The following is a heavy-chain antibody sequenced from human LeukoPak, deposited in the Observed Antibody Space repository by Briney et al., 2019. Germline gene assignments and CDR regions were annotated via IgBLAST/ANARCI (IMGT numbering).Heavy chain of an antibody. CDR1: GFTFSSYA. CDR3: ARDLGYYDSSGYCPHY. V-gene: IGHV3-30-3*01. J-gene: IGHJ4*02. D-gene: IGHD3-22*01. Sequence: GGSLRLSCAASGFTFSSYAMHWVRQAPGKGLEWVAVISYDGSNKYYADSVKGRFTISRDNSKNTLYLQMNSLRAEDTAVYYCARDLGYYDSSGYCPHYWGQGTLVTVSS. CDR2: ISYDGSNK.